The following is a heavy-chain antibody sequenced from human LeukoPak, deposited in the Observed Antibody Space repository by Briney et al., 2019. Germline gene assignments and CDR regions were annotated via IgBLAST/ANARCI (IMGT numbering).Heavy chain of an antibody. CDR2: INHSGST. J-gene: IGHJ4*02. CDR1: GGSFSGYY. Sequence: KPSETLSLTCAVYGGSFSGYYWSWIRQPPGKGLEWIGEINHSGSTNYNPSLKSRVTISVDTSKNQFSLKLSSVTAADTAVYYCARGDYSGYDNYWGQGTLVTVSS. CDR3: ARGDYSGYDNY. V-gene: IGHV4-34*01. D-gene: IGHD5-12*01.